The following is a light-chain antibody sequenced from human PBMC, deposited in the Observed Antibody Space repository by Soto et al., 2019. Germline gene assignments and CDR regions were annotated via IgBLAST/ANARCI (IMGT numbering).Light chain of an antibody. CDR2: DVS. Sequence: QSVLTQPASVSGSPGQSITISCTGTSSDVGLYNYVSWYQHHPGKAPKLMIYDVSDRPSGVSNRFSGSKSGNTASLTISGLQDEDEGDYYCSSYTSTSTVEFGGGTKLTVL. CDR1: SSDVGLYNY. J-gene: IGLJ2*01. CDR3: SSYTSTSTVE. V-gene: IGLV2-14*01.